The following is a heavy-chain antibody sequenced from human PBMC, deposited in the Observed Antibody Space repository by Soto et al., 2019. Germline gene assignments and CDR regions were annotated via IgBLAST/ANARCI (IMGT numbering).Heavy chain of an antibody. J-gene: IGHJ4*02. V-gene: IGHV1-69*01. Sequence: QVQLVQSGAEVKKPGSSVKVSCKASGGTFSSYAISWVRQAPGQGLEWMGGIIPIFGTANYAQKFQGRVTITADESTSTAYMELSSLRSEDTAVYYCSRNPRGQRWLQFAFDYWGQGTLVTVSS. CDR3: SRNPRGQRWLQFAFDY. CDR2: IIPIFGTA. CDR1: GGTFSSYA. D-gene: IGHD5-12*01.